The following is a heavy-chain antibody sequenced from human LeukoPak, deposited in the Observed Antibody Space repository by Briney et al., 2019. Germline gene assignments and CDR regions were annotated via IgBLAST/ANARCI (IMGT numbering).Heavy chain of an antibody. CDR3: AKVGSSGWYGDY. CDR2: MSYDGNNK. Sequence: PGRSLRLSCAASGFTFSSHGMHWVRRPPGKGLEWVAVMSYDGNNKYYADSVKGRFTISRDNSKNTLHQQMNSLRAEDTAVYYCAKVGSSGWYGDYWGQGTLVTVSS. V-gene: IGHV3-30*18. CDR1: GFTFSSHG. J-gene: IGHJ4*02. D-gene: IGHD6-19*01.